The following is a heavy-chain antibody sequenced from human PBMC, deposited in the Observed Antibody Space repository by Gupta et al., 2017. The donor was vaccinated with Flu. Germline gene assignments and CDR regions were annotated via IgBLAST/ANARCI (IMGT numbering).Heavy chain of an antibody. V-gene: IGHV1-69*01. CDR2: IIPIFGTA. CDR1: GGIFSSYA. J-gene: IGHJ6*03. CDR3: ARGLAIFGVVVYYYYMDG. D-gene: IGHD3-3*01. Sequence: QVQLVQSGAEVKKPGSSVKVSCKASGGIFSSYAISWVRQAPGQGLEWMGGIIPIFGTANYAQKCQGRVTITADESTSTAYIELSSLRSEDTAVYYCARGLAIFGVVVYYYYMDGWGKGTTVTVSS.